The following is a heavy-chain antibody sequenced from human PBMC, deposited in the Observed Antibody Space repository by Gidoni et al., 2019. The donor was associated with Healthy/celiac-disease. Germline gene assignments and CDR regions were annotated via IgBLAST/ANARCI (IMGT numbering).Heavy chain of an antibody. CDR2: IYWDDDK. Sequence: QITLKESGPTLVKPTQTLTLTCTFSGFSPSTSGVGVGWIRQPPGKALEWLALIYWDDDKRYSPSLTSRLTITKDTSKNQVVLTMTNMDPVDTATYYCAHSVVDPPQKVWWFDPWGQGTLVTVSS. J-gene: IGHJ5*02. D-gene: IGHD2-21*01. CDR3: AHSVVDPPQKVWWFDP. V-gene: IGHV2-5*02. CDR1: GFSPSTSGVG.